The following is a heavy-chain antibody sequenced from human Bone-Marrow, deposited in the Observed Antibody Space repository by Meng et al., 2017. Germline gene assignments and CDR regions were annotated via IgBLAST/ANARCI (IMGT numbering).Heavy chain of an antibody. CDR1: GFTFDDYA. CDR3: AKALDYAFDY. J-gene: IGHJ4*02. D-gene: IGHD4-17*01. CDR2: ISGNSGSI. V-gene: IGHV3-9*01. Sequence: SLKISCAASGFTFDDYAMHWVRQAPGKGLEWVSGISGNSGSIGYADSVKGRFTISRDNAKNSLYLQMNSLRAEDTALYYCAKALDYAFDYWGQGTLVTVSS.